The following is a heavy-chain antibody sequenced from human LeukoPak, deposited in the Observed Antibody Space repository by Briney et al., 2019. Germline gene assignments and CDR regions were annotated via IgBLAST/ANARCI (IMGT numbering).Heavy chain of an antibody. Sequence: PGGPLRLSCAASGFTFSSYGMSWVRQAPGKGLEWVSAISGSGGSTYYADSVKGRFTISRDNSKNTLYLQMNSLRAEDTAVYYCAMERITMVRGDYWGQGTLVTVSS. CDR3: AMERITMVRGDY. D-gene: IGHD3-10*01. CDR1: GFTFSSYG. V-gene: IGHV3-23*01. J-gene: IGHJ4*02. CDR2: ISGSGGST.